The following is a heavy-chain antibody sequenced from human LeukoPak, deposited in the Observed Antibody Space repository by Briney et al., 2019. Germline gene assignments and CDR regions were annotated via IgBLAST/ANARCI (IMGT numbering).Heavy chain of an antibody. Sequence: SETLSLTCTVSGGYIITSGHYWGWIRQPPGKGLEWVGSIYYTGVTSTNPFFRSRMSISVDTSKNQFSLNLTSVTAADAAVYYCARERSSSGGHSWFDPWGQGTLVTVSS. V-gene: IGHV4-39*07. D-gene: IGHD4-23*01. CDR3: ARERSSSGGHSWFDP. CDR1: GGYIITSGHY. J-gene: IGHJ5*02. CDR2: IYYTGVT.